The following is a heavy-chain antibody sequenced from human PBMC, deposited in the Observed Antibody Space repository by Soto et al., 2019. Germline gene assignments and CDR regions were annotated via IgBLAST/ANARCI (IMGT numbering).Heavy chain of an antibody. D-gene: IGHD3-10*01. Sequence: SETLSLTPAVYGGSFSGYYWSWIRQPPGKGLEWIGEINHSGSTNYNPSLKSRVTISVDTSKNQFSLKLSSVTAVDTAVYYCASSHSYYYASGSSYGMDVWGQGTTVTVSS. CDR2: INHSGST. V-gene: IGHV4-34*01. CDR1: GGSFSGYY. J-gene: IGHJ6*02. CDR3: ASSHSYYYASGSSYGMDV.